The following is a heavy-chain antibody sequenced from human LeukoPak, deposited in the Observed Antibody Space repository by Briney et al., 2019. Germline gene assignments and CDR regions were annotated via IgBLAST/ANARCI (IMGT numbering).Heavy chain of an antibody. D-gene: IGHD3-3*01. CDR1: GFTFSSYA. Sequence: PGGSLRLSCAASGFTFSSYAMSWVRQAPGKGLEWVSAISGSGGSTYYVDSVKGRFIISRDNSKNTLYLQMNSLRAEDTAVYYCAKMAHHFWSGYYPNWFDPWGQGTLVTVSS. V-gene: IGHV3-23*01. J-gene: IGHJ5*02. CDR2: ISGSGGST. CDR3: AKMAHHFWSGYYPNWFDP.